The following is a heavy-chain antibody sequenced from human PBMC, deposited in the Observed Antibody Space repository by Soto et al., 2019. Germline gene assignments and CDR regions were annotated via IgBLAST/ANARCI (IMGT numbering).Heavy chain of an antibody. D-gene: IGHD1-1*01. CDR1: GFTFISYG. J-gene: IGHJ4*02. Sequence: GGSLRLSCAASGFTFISYGMHWVSQAPGKGLEWVAVIWYDGSNKYYADSVKGRFTISRDNSKNTLYLQMNSLRAEDTAVYYCARGPVEIGTRSEFDYWGQGTLVTVSS. CDR3: ARGPVEIGTRSEFDY. V-gene: IGHV3-33*01. CDR2: IWYDGSNK.